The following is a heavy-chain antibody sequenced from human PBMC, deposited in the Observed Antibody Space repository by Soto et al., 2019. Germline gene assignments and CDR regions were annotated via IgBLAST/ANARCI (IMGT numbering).Heavy chain of an antibody. V-gene: IGHV3-23*01. D-gene: IGHD2-21*02. Sequence: PGGALRLSCAASGVTFSSYAMSWVRQAPGKGLEWVSAISGSGGSTYYADSVKGRFTISRDNSKNTLYLQMSSLRAEDTAVYYCAQYCGGDCYSPFIDYWGQGTLVTVPS. J-gene: IGHJ4*02. CDR2: ISGSGGST. CDR1: GVTFSSYA. CDR3: AQYCGGDCYSPFIDY.